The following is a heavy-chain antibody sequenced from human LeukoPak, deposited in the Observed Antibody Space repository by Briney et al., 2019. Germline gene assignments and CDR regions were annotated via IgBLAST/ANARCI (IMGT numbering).Heavy chain of an antibody. Sequence: GASVKVSCKASGYTFTTLGISWVRQAPGQGLEWMGWINTYNGNTNYAQNLQGRVTMTADTSTNTAYLELRSLRSDDTAMYYCARDWEHVDPDYWGQGTLVIVSS. V-gene: IGHV1-18*01. D-gene: IGHD1-26*01. CDR2: INTYNGNT. J-gene: IGHJ4*02. CDR1: GYTFTTLG. CDR3: ARDWEHVDPDY.